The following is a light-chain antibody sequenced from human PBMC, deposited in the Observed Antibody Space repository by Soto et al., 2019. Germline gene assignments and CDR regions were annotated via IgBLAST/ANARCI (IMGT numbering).Light chain of an antibody. CDR2: HAS. Sequence: MSQSPTALSVSTGERATLSCRASLSLSSDYLAWYQQKPGQVPRLLFYHASRRATGTPDRFSVSGSGTDFTLTSSRLEPGDCAVYYCQESGDSLRSFGQGTKVDI. J-gene: IGKJ1*01. V-gene: IGKV3-20*01. CDR1: LSLSSDY. CDR3: QESGDSLRS.